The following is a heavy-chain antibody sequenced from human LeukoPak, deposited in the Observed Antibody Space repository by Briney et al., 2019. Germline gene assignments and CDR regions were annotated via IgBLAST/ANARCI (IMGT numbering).Heavy chain of an antibody. CDR2: VSPSAVNT. V-gene: IGHV3-23*01. D-gene: IGHD2-21*02. Sequence: GGSLRLSCAASGLTFSTSGMSWVRQAPGKGLEWVSTVSPSAVNTYYADSVRGRFTISRDKSKTTVYLQMNSLRVEDTAIYYCAKEGRGDTRYFGNWGQGTLVTVSS. CDR3: AKEGRGDTRYFGN. J-gene: IGHJ4*02. CDR1: GLTFSTSG.